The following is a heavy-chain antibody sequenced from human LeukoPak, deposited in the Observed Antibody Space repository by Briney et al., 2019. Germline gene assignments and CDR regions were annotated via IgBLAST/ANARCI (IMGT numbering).Heavy chain of an antibody. D-gene: IGHD4/OR15-4a*01. V-gene: IGHV1-2*06. CDR3: ATTFDYGDFY. J-gene: IGHJ4*02. CDR1: EYTFTGYY. CDR2: INPNSGGT. Sequence: ASVKVSCKASEYTFTGYYIHWVRQAPGQGLEWMGRINPNSGGTNFAQRFQGRVTITRDTSITTSYMELTSLRSDDTAVYYCATTFDYGDFYWGQGTLVTVSS.